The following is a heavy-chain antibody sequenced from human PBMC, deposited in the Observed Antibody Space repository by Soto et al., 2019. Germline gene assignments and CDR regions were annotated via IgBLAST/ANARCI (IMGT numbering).Heavy chain of an antibody. V-gene: IGHV1-69*01. CDR1: GGTFSSYA. J-gene: IGHJ6*02. CDR3: ARSQGSSTSLAIYYNYSYGMDV. CDR2: IIPISGTA. Sequence: QVQLVQSGAEVKKPGSSVKVSCKASGGTFSSYAISWVRQAPGQGLEWMGGIIPISGTANYAQKFQGRVTITADESTSTAYMELSSLRSEDTAVYYCARSQGSSTSLAIYYNYSYGMDVWGQGTTVTVSS. D-gene: IGHD2-2*01.